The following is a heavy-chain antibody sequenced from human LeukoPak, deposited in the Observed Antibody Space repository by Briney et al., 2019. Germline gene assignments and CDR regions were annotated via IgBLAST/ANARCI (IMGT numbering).Heavy chain of an antibody. CDR3: ARGTSEIAAAYFDY. Sequence: SETLSLTCTVSGGSINTGGYYWTWIRQSSEKGLEWIGYIYYSGSTYYNPSLKSRVTISVDTSKNQFSLKLSSVTAADTAVYYCARGTSEIAAAYFDYWGQGTLVTVSS. V-gene: IGHV4-31*03. CDR1: GGSINTGGYY. J-gene: IGHJ4*02. CDR2: IYYSGST. D-gene: IGHD6-25*01.